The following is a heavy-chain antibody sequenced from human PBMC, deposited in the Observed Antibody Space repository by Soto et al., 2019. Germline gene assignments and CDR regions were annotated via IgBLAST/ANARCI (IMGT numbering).Heavy chain of an antibody. CDR3: VKDRDSNSWPSRDV. D-gene: IGHD3-22*01. V-gene: IGHV1-18*01. CDR2: ISPKSGSI. CDR1: GYTFTRNG. Sequence: ASVKVSCKTSGYTFTRNGISWVRQAPGQGLEWTGWISPKSGSIKYAQKFHGRVIMTTDTSTSTAYMELRSLRSDDTAVYYCVKDRDSNSWPSRDVWGPGTTVTVSS. J-gene: IGHJ6*02.